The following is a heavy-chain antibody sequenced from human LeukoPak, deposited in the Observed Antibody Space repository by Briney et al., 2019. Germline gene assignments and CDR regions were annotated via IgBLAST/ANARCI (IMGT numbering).Heavy chain of an antibody. CDR3: AKGFTYYYDSSGYYPDAFDI. CDR1: GFTFSSYA. V-gene: IGHV3-30-3*01. Sequence: GGSLRLSCAASGFTFSSYAMHWVRQAPGKGLEWVAVISYDGSNKYYADSVKGRFTISRDNSKNTLYLQMNSLRAEDTAVYYCAKGFTYYYDSSGYYPDAFDIWGQGTMVTVSS. D-gene: IGHD3-22*01. CDR2: ISYDGSNK. J-gene: IGHJ3*02.